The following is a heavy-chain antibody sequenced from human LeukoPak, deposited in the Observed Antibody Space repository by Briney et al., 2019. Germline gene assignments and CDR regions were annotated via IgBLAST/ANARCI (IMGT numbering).Heavy chain of an antibody. CDR1: GFTFSSSD. J-gene: IGHJ6*03. D-gene: IGHD3-10*02. Sequence: GGSLRLSCAASGFTFSSSDMNWVRQAPGKGLEWLSYISTGSETIYYADSVKGRFTISRDRAKNSLYLQMNSLRDEDTAVYYCARDASASMFGDYVYYYSYMDVWGKGTTVTVSS. CDR3: ARDASASMFGDYVYYYSYMDV. V-gene: IGHV3-48*02. CDR2: ISTGSETI.